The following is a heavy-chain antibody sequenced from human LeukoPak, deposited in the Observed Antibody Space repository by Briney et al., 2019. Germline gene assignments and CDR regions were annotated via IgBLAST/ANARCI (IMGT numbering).Heavy chain of an antibody. J-gene: IGHJ4*02. CDR1: GDSISSSAYY. Sequence: SQTLSLTCTVSGDSISSSAYYWSWIRQPPGKGLEWIGYIYYSGTTYYNPSLKNRVSISIDASTNDFSLRLSSVTAADTAVYYCARDMSGNGGPDFWGQGTLVTVSS. CDR2: IYYSGTT. D-gene: IGHD1-1*01. V-gene: IGHV4-31*03. CDR3: ARDMSGNGGPDF.